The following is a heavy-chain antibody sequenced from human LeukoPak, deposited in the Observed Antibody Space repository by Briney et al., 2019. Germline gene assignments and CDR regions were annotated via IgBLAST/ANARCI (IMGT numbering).Heavy chain of an antibody. CDR3: VQSWGFMGRTDGFDI. CDR1: GFTFSSYS. J-gene: IGHJ3*02. Sequence: GGSLRLSCAASGFTFSSYSMKWVRQAPGKGLEWVSSISSSSGYVHYADSVKGRFTISRDNAKNSLYLQMNSLRAEDMAVYYCVQSWGFMGRTDGFDIWGQGTMVTVSS. D-gene: IGHD7-27*01. V-gene: IGHV3-21*01. CDR2: ISSSSGYV.